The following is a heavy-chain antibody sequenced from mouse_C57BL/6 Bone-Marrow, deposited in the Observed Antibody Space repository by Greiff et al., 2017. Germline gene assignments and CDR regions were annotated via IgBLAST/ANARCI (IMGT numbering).Heavy chain of an antibody. CDR3: ARGAY. CDR2: IFPGDGDT. J-gene: IGHJ3*01. V-gene: IGHV1-80*01. Sequence: QVQLKESGAELGKPGASVKISCKASGYAFRSYWMHWVKQRPGKGLEWSGQIFPGDGDTNYNGKFRGKATLTGVKASSTAYMQLSSLTSEDSAVYFYARGAYWGQGTLVTVAA. CDR1: GYAFRSYW.